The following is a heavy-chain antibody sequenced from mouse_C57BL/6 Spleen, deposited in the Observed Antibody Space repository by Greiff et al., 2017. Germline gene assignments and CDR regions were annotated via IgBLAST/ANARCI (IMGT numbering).Heavy chain of an antibody. CDR2: FHPYNDDT. Sequence: QVQLQQSGAELVKPGASVKMSCKASGYTFTTYPIEWMKQNHGKSLEWIGNFHPYNDDTKYNEKFKGKDTLTVEKSSSTVYLDLSRLTSDDSAVYYCAIITTVVATGYFDVWGTGTTVTVSS. V-gene: IGHV1-47*01. CDR1: GYTFTTYP. D-gene: IGHD1-1*01. J-gene: IGHJ1*03. CDR3: AIITTVVATGYFDV.